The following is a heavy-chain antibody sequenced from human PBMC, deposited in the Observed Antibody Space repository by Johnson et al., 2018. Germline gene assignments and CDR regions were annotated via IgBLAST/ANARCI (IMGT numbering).Heavy chain of an antibody. Sequence: QVQLVQSGGGVVQPGRSLRLSCAASGFTFSSYGMHWVRQAPGKGLEWVAVISYDGSNKYYADSVKGRFTISRNNSKNTLYLKMNSLRAEDTAVYYCAKGSNYYDSSDDAFDIWGQGTMVTVSS. CDR2: ISYDGSNK. D-gene: IGHD3-22*01. J-gene: IGHJ3*02. CDR3: AKGSNYYDSSDDAFDI. CDR1: GFTFSSYG. V-gene: IGHV3-30*18.